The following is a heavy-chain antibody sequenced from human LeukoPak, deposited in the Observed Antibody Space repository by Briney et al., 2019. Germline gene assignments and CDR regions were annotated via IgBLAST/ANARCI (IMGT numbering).Heavy chain of an antibody. Sequence: KSSETLSLTCAVYGGSFSGYYWSWIRQPPGKGLEWIGEINHNGSTNYNPSLKSRLTISVDTSKNQFSLKLSSVSAADTAVYYCARGYYGDYPPDYWGQGTLVTVSS. CDR2: INHNGST. V-gene: IGHV4-34*01. CDR1: GGSFSGYY. D-gene: IGHD4-17*01. J-gene: IGHJ4*02. CDR3: ARGYYGDYPPDY.